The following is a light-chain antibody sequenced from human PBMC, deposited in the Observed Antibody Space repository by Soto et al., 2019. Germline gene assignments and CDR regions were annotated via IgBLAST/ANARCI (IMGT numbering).Light chain of an antibody. CDR2: GAS. CDR1: QSLSSS. V-gene: IGKV3-15*01. J-gene: IGKJ3*01. CDR3: QQYNNWPPFT. Sequence: EIVMTQSPGTLSMSPGDRATLSCRASQSLSSSLAWYQQKPGQAPRLLIYGASTRATGIPARFSGSGSGTDFTLTISSLRSEDFAVYYCQQYNNWPPFTFGPGTKVDFK.